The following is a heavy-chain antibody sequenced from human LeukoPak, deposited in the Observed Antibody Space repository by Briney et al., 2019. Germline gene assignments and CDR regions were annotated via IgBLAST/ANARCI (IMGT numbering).Heavy chain of an antibody. CDR1: GGSISSYY. D-gene: IGHD6-6*01. J-gene: IGHJ6*03. Sequence: KPSETLSLTCTVSGGSISSYYWSWIRQPPGKGLEWIGYIYYSGSTNYNPSLKSRVTISVDTSKNQFSLKLSSVTAADTAVYYCARSEARRAYYYYMDVWGKGTTVTVSS. CDR3: ARSEARRAYYYYMDV. V-gene: IGHV4-59*01. CDR2: IYYSGST.